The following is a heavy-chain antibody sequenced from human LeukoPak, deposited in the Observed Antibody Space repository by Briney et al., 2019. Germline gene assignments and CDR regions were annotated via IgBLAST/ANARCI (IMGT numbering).Heavy chain of an antibody. J-gene: IGHJ4*02. Sequence: SETLSLTCTVSGGSISSYYWSWIRQPPGKGLEWIGYIYYSGSTNYNPSLKSRVTISVDTSKNQFSLKLSSVTAADTAVYYCARHTQKAAAFDYWGQGTLVTVSS. D-gene: IGHD6-13*01. CDR1: GGSISSYY. CDR2: IYYSGST. V-gene: IGHV4-59*08. CDR3: ARHTQKAAAFDY.